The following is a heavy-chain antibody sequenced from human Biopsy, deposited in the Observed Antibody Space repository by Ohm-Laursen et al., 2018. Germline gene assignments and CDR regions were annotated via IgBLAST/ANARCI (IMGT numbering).Heavy chain of an antibody. J-gene: IGHJ3*02. D-gene: IGHD3-22*01. CDR1: GGSFSTYY. CDR2: IDYRGST. CDR3: ARVSRSIYDSTFDSFNI. Sequence: TLSLTCCVSGGSFSTYYWTWIRQPPGKGLEWIACIDYRGSTNYNPSLKSRVSISIDTSKNQLSLRLNSVTAADTAVYYCARVSRSIYDSTFDSFNIWGPGTMVTVSS. V-gene: IGHV4-59*01.